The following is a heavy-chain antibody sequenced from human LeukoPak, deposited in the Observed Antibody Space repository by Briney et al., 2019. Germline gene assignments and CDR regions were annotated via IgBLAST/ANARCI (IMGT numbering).Heavy chain of an antibody. CDR2: ISGGDGST. CDR3: AKSRTLAGNTPFDY. J-gene: IGHJ4*02. Sequence: PGGSLRLSCAASGFTFSSYAMSWVSQAPGKGLEWVSAISGGDGSTYHADSVRGRFTISRDNSKNTLFLQLNSLRADDTVLYYCAKSRTLAGNTPFDYWGQGTLVTVSS. V-gene: IGHV3-23*01. CDR1: GFTFSSYA. D-gene: IGHD6-19*01.